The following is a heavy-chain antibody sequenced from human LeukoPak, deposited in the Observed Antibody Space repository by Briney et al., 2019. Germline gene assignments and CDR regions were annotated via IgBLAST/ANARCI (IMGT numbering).Heavy chain of an antibody. V-gene: IGHV3-23*01. CDR2: ISDTGNT. J-gene: IGHJ4*02. CDR1: GFTLSSYA. D-gene: IGHD2-15*01. Sequence: PAGSLRLSCAASGFTLSSYAMSWVRQGPGKRLEWVSAISDTGNTYHADSVKGRFTISRDSSKNTLFLQMNRLSPEDAAVYYCAKAPVTTCRGAFCYPFDYWGLGTLVTVSS. CDR3: AKAPVTTCRGAFCYPFDY.